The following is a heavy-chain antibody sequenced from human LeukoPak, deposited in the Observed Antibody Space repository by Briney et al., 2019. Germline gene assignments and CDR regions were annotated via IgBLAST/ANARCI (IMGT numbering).Heavy chain of an antibody. V-gene: IGHV3-11*04. Sequence: GGSLRLSCTASGFTFSDYYMNWIRQAPGKGLEGVSYTSNSGSTKSYADSVEGRFTISRDNAKNSLYLQMNSLRAEDTAVYYCAKDMAAAGTFDYYYYYYMDVWGKGTTVTISS. CDR3: AKDMAAAGTFDYYYYYYMDV. J-gene: IGHJ6*03. D-gene: IGHD6-13*01. CDR2: TSNSGSTK. CDR1: GFTFSDYY.